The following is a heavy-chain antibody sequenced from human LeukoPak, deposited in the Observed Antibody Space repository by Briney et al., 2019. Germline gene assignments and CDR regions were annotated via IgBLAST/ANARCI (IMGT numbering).Heavy chain of an antibody. V-gene: IGHV3-23*01. Sequence: GGSLRLSCAASGFTFSSYAMSWVRQAPGKGLEWVSAISGSGGSTYYADSVKGRFTISRDNSKNTLYLQMNSLRAEDTAVYYCANGRGLLWFGENYWGQGTLVTVSS. CDR1: GFTFSSYA. CDR2: ISGSGGST. CDR3: ANGRGLLWFGENY. D-gene: IGHD3-10*01. J-gene: IGHJ4*02.